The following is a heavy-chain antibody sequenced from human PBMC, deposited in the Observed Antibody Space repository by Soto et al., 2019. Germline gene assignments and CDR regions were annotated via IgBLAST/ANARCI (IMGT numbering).Heavy chain of an antibody. J-gene: IGHJ5*01. D-gene: IGHD3-3*01. Sequence: QVQLVESGGGLVEPGRSLRLACAASGFGFNHHAIHWVRQAPGKGLEWVAVISYDGDNEYYVDSVKGRFTISRDNSKNTVSLEMNSLRAADTGVYYCAKDLGRGLRFFDWSTLDSWGQGTLVTVSS. CDR1: GFGFNHHA. V-gene: IGHV3-30*18. CDR2: ISYDGDNE. CDR3: AKDLGRGLRFFDWSTLDS.